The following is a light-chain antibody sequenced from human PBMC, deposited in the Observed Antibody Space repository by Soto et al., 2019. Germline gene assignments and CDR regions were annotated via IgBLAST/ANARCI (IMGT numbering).Light chain of an antibody. CDR1: QSVSSN. Sequence: DILMTQSPATLSLSPGGRATLSCSASQSVSSNLAWYQQKPGQAPRILIQRASTRATGIPARFSGSGSWTEFTLTISSLQSEDVAVYFCQQYYNWPGTFGQGTKVEIK. CDR2: RAS. V-gene: IGKV3-15*01. CDR3: QQYYNWPGT. J-gene: IGKJ1*01.